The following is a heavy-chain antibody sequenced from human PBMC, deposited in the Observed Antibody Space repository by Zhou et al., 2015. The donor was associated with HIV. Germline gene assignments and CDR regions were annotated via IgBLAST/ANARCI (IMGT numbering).Heavy chain of an antibody. J-gene: IGHJ6*02. D-gene: IGHD3-10*01. CDR3: ARDLSSGFAEISGFYYYGMDV. V-gene: IGHV3-66*01. CDR2: YTGGKS. CDR1: IPRRHKA. Sequence: EVQLVESGGRLGQAWRVAETLLCSHWIPRRHKAHALGPPGSREGAGVGCNLYTGGKSDYVDSVKGRFTISRDESKNTLYLEMDSLRADDTAMYYCARDLSSGFAEISGFYYYGMDVWGQGTMVTVSS.